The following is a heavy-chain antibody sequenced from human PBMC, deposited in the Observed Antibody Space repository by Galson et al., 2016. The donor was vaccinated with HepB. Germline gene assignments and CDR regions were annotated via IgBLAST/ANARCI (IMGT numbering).Heavy chain of an antibody. CDR1: GFKIDDYG. D-gene: IGHD3-10*01. CDR3: ARDEVSNITVVRGVTSIYFHYYGMDV. V-gene: IGHV3-20*04. J-gene: IGHJ6*02. CDR2: INWNGAST. Sequence: SLRLSCAASGFKIDDYGMTWVRQAPGKGLEWVSRINWNGASTGYADSVKGRFTISRDNAKNSLYLQMNSLRAEDTAFYYCARDEVSNITVVRGVTSIYFHYYGMDVWGQGTTVTVSS.